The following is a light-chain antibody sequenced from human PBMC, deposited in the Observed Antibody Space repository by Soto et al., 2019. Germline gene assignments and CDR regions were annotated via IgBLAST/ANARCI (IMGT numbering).Light chain of an antibody. J-gene: IGLJ1*01. CDR1: SSNIGAHYD. CDR2: DDN. Sequence: QSVLTQPPSVSGAPGQRVTISCTGSSSNIGAHYDVHWYQQLRGTAPKLLIYDDNKRPSGIPDRFSGSKSGTSATLGITGFQTGDEADYYCGSWARSLSAYVLGTGTKV. CDR3: GSWARSLSAYV. V-gene: IGLV1-51*01.